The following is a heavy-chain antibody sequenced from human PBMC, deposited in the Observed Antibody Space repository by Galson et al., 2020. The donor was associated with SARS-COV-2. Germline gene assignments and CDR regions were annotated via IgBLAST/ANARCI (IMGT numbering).Heavy chain of an antibody. D-gene: IGHD6-19*01. CDR1: GFTFDDYT. CDR3: AKDYSSGRLYYFDY. Sequence: TGGSLRLSCAASGFTFDDYTMHWVRQAPGKGLEWVSLISWDGGSTYYADSVKGRFTISRDNSKNSLYLQMNSLRTEDTALYYCAKDYSSGRLYYFDYWGQGTLVTVSS. J-gene: IGHJ4*02. V-gene: IGHV3-43*01. CDR2: ISWDGGST.